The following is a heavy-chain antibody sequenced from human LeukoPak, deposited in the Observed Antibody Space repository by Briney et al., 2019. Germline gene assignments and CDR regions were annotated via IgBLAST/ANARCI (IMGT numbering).Heavy chain of an antibody. V-gene: IGHV4-30-4*07. CDR1: GASINTAAYS. CDR3: ARAWPRGLTNWFDP. CDR2: IYNGGGK. J-gene: IGHJ5*02. Sequence: SETLSLTCTVSGASINTAAYSWSWLRLPPGKGLEWIGYIYNGGGKYFNASLKSRLTVSVDTSKNQFSLRLSSVTAADTATYYCARAWPRGLTNWFDPWGQGIQVSVSS.